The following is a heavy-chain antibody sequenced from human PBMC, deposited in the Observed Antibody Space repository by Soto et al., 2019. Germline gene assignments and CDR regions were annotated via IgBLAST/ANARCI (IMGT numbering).Heavy chain of an antibody. D-gene: IGHD5-18*01. J-gene: IGHJ5*02. Sequence: SVKVSCKASGGTFSSYTISWVRQAPGQGLEWMGRIIPILGIANYAQKFQGRVTITADKSTSTAYMELSSLRSEDTAVYYCARGPYSYGYSGWFDPWGQGTLVTVSS. V-gene: IGHV1-69*02. CDR1: GGTFSSYT. CDR2: IIPILGIA. CDR3: ARGPYSYGYSGWFDP.